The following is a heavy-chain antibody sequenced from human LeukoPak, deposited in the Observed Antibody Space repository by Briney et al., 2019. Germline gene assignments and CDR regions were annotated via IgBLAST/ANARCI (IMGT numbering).Heavy chain of an antibody. CDR3: AKEGVVVVPAAMVPSYGMDV. D-gene: IGHD2-2*01. V-gene: IGHV3-9*01. CDR2: ISWNSGSI. CDR1: GFTFDDYA. Sequence: PGGSLRLSCAASGFTFDDYAMHWVRQAPGKGLEWVSGISWNSGSIGYADSVKGRFTISRDNAKNSLYLQMNSLRAEDTALYYCAKEGVVVVPAAMVPSYGMDVWGQGTTVTVSS. J-gene: IGHJ6*02.